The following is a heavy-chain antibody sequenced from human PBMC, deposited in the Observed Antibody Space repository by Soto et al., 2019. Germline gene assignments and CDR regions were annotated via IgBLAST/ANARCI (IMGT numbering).Heavy chain of an antibody. CDR2: ISTNGGST. D-gene: IGHD3-22*01. J-gene: IGHJ4*02. CDR3: VKGEYYYDSSGYHHFDY. CDR1: GFTFSSYA. Sequence: HPGGSLRLSCSASGFTFSSYAMHWVRQAPGKGLEYVSSISTNGGSTHYADSVKGRFTISRDNSKNTQYLQMSSLRADDTAVYYCVKGEYYYDSSGYHHFDYWGQGTLVTVSS. V-gene: IGHV3-64D*06.